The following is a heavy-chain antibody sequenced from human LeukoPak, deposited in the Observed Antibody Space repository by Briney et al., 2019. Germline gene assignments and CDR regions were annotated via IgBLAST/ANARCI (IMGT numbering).Heavy chain of an antibody. V-gene: IGHV4-30-4*01. CDR3: ARTDYYGSGSYSYRPYYYGMDV. CDR1: GGSIRSYY. CDR2: IYYSGST. D-gene: IGHD3-10*01. J-gene: IGHJ6*02. Sequence: SETLSLTCTVSGGSIRSYYWSWIRQPPGKGLEWIGYIYYSGSTYYNPSLKSRVTISVDTSKNQFSLKLSSVTAADTAVYYCARTDYYGSGSYSYRPYYYGMDVWGQGTTVTVSS.